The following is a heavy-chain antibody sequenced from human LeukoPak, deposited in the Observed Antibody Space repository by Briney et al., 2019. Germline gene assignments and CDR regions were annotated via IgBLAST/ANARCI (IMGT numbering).Heavy chain of an antibody. J-gene: IGHJ4*02. CDR3: ARSTTALDRIAVAGMMGSFHY. CDR2: IKQDGSEK. Sequence: GGSLRLSCAASGFTFSSYWMSWVRQAPGKGLEWVANIKQDGSEKYYVDSVKGRFTISRDNAKNSLYLQMNSLRAEDTAVYYCARSTTALDRIAVAGMMGSFHYWGQGTLVTVSS. V-gene: IGHV3-7*01. D-gene: IGHD6-19*01. CDR1: GFTFSSYW.